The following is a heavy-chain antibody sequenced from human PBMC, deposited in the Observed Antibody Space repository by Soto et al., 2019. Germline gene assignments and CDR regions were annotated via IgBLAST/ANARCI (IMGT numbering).Heavy chain of an antibody. CDR3: AISEGNYYDSSGYYYYFDY. D-gene: IGHD3-22*01. CDR1: GGTFSSYT. CDR2: IIHILGIA. J-gene: IGHJ4*02. Sequence: QVQLVQSGAEVKKPGSSVKVSCKASGGTFSSYTISWVRQAPGQGLEWMGRIIHILGIANYAQKFQGRVTITADKSTSTAYMELSSLRSEDTAVYYCAISEGNYYDSSGYYYYFDYWGQGTLVTVSS. V-gene: IGHV1-69*02.